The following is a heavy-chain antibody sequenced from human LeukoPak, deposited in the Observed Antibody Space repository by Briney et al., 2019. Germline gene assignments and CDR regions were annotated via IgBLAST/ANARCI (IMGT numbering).Heavy chain of an antibody. CDR2: INHSGST. J-gene: IGHJ6*03. D-gene: IGHD2-15*01. CDR1: GGSFSGYY. Sequence: PSETLSLTCAVYGGSFSGYYWSWIRQPPGKGLEWIGEINHSGSTNYNPSLKSRVTISVDTSKNQFSLKLSSVTAADTAVYYCARTPRTRYYYYYMDVWGKGTTVTVSS. CDR3: ARTPRTRYYYYYMDV. V-gene: IGHV4-34*01.